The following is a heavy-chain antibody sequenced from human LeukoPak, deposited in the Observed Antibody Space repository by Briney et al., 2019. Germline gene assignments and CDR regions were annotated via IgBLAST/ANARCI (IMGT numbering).Heavy chain of an antibody. D-gene: IGHD6-13*01. Sequence: ASVKVSCKASGYTFTSYGISWVRQAPGQGLEWMGWISAYNGNTNYAQKLQGRVTMTTDTSTSTAYMELRSLRSDDTAVYYCARDYGQQLVKNYYYYYMDVWGKGTTVTVSS. CDR1: GYTFTSYG. V-gene: IGHV1-18*01. J-gene: IGHJ6*03. CDR3: ARDYGQQLVKNYYYYYMDV. CDR2: ISAYNGNT.